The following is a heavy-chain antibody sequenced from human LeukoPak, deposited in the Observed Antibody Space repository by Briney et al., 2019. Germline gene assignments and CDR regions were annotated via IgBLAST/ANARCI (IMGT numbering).Heavy chain of an antibody. CDR3: ASACSSTSCYTRGDDAFDI. V-gene: IGHV4-30-4*08. CDR2: FYYSGRS. Sequence: PSQALSLTCTVSGGSISSGDYYWSWIRLPPGQGLEWVGYFYYSGRSYANPSLKSRAIISVDTSKNQFSQKLSSVTAEDTAVYYCASACSSTSCYTRGDDAFDIWGQETMVTVSS. J-gene: IGHJ3*02. D-gene: IGHD2-2*02. CDR1: GGSISSGDYY.